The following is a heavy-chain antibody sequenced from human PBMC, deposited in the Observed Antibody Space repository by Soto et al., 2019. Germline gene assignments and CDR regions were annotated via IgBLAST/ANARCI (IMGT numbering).Heavy chain of an antibody. CDR1: GGSISSSSYY. J-gene: IGHJ4*02. V-gene: IGHV4-39*01. D-gene: IGHD3-10*01. CDR3: ARRRVQYGLWFVQDY. Sequence: SETLSLTCTVSGGSISSSSYYWGWIRQPPGKGLEWIGSIYYSGSTYYNPSLKSRVTISVDTSKNQFSLKLSSVTAADTAVYYCARRRVQYGLWFVQDYWGQGTLVTVSS. CDR2: IYYSGST.